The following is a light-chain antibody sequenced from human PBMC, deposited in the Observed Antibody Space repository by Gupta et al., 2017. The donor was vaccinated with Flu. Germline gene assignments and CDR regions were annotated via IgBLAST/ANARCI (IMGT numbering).Light chain of an antibody. CDR3: AAWDDSLGGWV. J-gene: IGLJ3*02. V-gene: IGLV1-44*01. CDR2: TNN. Sequence: SLLTQPPPVSRTPGTSVPLSFSGSSSDVGSNSVNWYQQFPGAAPRLLIYTNNQRPSGVPDRFSGSKSGTSASLAISGLQSKDEAAYYCAAWDDSLGGWVFGGGTKLTVL. CDR1: SSDVGSNS.